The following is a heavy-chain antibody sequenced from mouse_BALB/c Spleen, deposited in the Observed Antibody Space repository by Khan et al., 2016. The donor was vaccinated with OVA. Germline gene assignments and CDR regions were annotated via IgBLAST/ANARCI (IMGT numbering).Heavy chain of an antibody. J-gene: IGHJ3*01. CDR1: GQTFTTYW. D-gene: IGHD2-3*01. CDR2: ILPSDSYI. Sequence: QVLPQLLGAQLVKPGASVKMSCKSSGQTFTTYWFNWVKQRLRQGLEWIGNILPSDSYINYNQKFNDNTTLFVDKSSRTAYMRLRSPTSEDSEVYYCAREGVDGSSFAYWGQGTLVTVSA. CDR3: AREGVDGSSFAY. V-gene: IGHV1-69*02.